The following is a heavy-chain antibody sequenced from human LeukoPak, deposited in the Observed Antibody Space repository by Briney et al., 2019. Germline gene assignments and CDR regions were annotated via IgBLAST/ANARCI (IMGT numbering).Heavy chain of an antibody. CDR3: SRDQLYCSGGYCYFDY. D-gene: IGHD2-15*01. CDR2: LSGDGSST. J-gene: IGHJ4*02. Sequence: LSLTCTVSGGSVRSGAYFWSWIRQHPGKGLLWVSRLSGDGSSTKYADSLKGRFTISRDNAKNTLYLQMNSLRAEDTAVYYCSRDQLYCSGGYCYFDYWGQGTLVTVSS. V-gene: IGHV3-74*03. CDR1: GGSVRSGAYF.